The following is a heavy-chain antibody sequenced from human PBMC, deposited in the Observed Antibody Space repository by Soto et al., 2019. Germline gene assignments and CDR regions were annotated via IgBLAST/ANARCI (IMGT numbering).Heavy chain of an antibody. V-gene: IGHV3-48*03. J-gene: IGHJ4*02. Sequence: GGSLRLSCAASGFTFSIYEMNWVRQAPGKGLEWVSYISSSGSTIYYADSVKGRFTISRDNAKNSLYLQMNSLRAEDTAVYYCARDGGGFGYSYGSYYFDYWGQGTLVTVSS. CDR1: GFTFSIYE. CDR3: ARDGGGFGYSYGSYYFDY. D-gene: IGHD5-18*01. CDR2: ISSSGSTI.